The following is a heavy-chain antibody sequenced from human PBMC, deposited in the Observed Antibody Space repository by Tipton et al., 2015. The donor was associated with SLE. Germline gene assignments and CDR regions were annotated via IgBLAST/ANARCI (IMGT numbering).Heavy chain of an antibody. V-gene: IGHV4-34*01. J-gene: IGHJ3*02. Sequence: LRLSCAASGFTFSSYSMNWVRQAPGKGLEWIGEINHSGSTNYNPSLKSRVTISVDTSKNQFSLKLSSVTAADTAVYYCARELGMVAFDIWGQGTMVTVSS. CDR2: INHSGST. CDR1: GFTFSSYS. CDR3: ARELGMVAFDI. D-gene: IGHD7-27*01.